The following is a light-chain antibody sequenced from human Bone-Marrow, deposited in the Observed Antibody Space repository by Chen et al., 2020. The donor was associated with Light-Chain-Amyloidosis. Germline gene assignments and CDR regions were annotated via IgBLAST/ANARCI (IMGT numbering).Light chain of an antibody. V-gene: IGLV2-14*01. J-gene: IGLJ1*01. Sequence: QSALTQPAYVSCSPGQPSTISRTGTSSDVGGDNHVSWYQQHPDKAPKHMIYEVTNRPSWVPDRFSGSKSDNTASLTISGLQTEDEADYFCSSYTITNTLVFGSGTRVTVL. CDR2: EVT. CDR1: SSDVGGDNH. CDR3: SSYTITNTLV.